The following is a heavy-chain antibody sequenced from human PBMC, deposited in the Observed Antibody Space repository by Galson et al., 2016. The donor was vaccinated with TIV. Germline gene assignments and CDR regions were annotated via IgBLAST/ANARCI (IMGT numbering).Heavy chain of an antibody. D-gene: IGHD4-17*01. CDR3: TRDRGSMTTIPVIDCNFGMDV. V-gene: IGHV1-18*01. J-gene: IGHJ6*02. CDR1: GYTFNKYG. Sequence: SVKVSCKASGYTFNKYGVTWVRQAPGQGLEWMGWISAYSGDTNYAQKFQGRVTMTTDTYTSTAYMDLRSLRSDDTAVYYCTRDRGSMTTIPVIDCNFGMDVWGQGTTVTVSS. CDR2: ISAYSGDT.